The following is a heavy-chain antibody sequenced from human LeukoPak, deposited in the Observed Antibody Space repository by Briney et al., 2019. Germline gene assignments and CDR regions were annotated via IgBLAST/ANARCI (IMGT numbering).Heavy chain of an antibody. D-gene: IGHD2-15*01. CDR2: ISSTGSTM. CDR3: ARVGMAAADI. V-gene: IGHV3-48*03. CDR1: GFTCSTYG. Sequence: PGGSLGLSCAASGFTCSTYGMNWVSQAPGKGLEWVSYISSTGSTMNYADSVKGRFTISRDNAKNSLYLQMNSLRADDTAVYYCARVGMAAADIWGQGTLVTVSS. J-gene: IGHJ1*01.